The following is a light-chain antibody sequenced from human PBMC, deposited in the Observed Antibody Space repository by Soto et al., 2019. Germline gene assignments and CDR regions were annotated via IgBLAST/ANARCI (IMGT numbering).Light chain of an antibody. J-gene: IGKJ1*01. CDR3: QQYNNWPPWT. CDR2: GAS. CDR1: QSVSSN. Sequence: EKMMTQSPATLSVSPEERATLSCRASQSVSSNLAWYQQKPGQAPRLLIYGASTRATGIPARFSGSGSGTEFTLTISSLQSEDFAVYYCQQYNNWPPWTFGQGTKVDIK. V-gene: IGKV3-15*01.